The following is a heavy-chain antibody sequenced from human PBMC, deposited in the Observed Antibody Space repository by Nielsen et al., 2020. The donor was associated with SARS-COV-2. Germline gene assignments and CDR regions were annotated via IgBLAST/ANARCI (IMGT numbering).Heavy chain of an antibody. V-gene: IGHV5-51*01. J-gene: IGHJ6*03. CDR2: IYPGDSDT. D-gene: IGHD6-13*01. Sequence: GGSLRLSCMGSGYTFTNYWIGWVRQMPGKGLEWMGIIYPGDSDTRYSPSFQGQVTISADKSISTAYLQWSSLKASDTAMYYCATEGTRSSWYEYYYYMDVWGKGTTVTVSS. CDR1: GYTFTNYW. CDR3: ATEGTRSSWYEYYYYMDV.